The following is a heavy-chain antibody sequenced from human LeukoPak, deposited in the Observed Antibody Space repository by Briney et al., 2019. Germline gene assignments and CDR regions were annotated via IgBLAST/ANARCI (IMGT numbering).Heavy chain of an antibody. Sequence: PGGSLRLSCAASGFTFSNYWMSWIRQAPGKGLEWGAHINEDGSDKYYVDSVKGRFTISRDNAKNSLYLQMNSLRAEDTAVYYCVSWAGKYYETSDYSLAPSNSWGQGTLVTVSS. CDR1: GFTFSNYW. V-gene: IGHV3-7*01. D-gene: IGHD3-22*01. J-gene: IGHJ4*02. CDR3: VSWAGKYYETSDYSLAPSNS. CDR2: INEDGSDK.